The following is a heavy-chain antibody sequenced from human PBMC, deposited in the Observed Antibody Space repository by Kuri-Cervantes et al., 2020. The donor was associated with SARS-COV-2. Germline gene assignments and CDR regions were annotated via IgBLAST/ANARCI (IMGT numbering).Heavy chain of an antibody. CDR2: ISSNGGST. J-gene: IGHJ4*02. D-gene: IGHD3-3*01. Sequence: GESLKISCSASGFTFSSYAMHWVRQAPGKGLEYVSAISSNGGSTYYADSVKGRFTMSRDNSKNTPYLQMGSLRAEDMAVYYCARVSRSGYLDYWGQGTLVTVSS. V-gene: IGHV3-64*02. CDR3: ARVSRSGYLDY. CDR1: GFTFSSYA.